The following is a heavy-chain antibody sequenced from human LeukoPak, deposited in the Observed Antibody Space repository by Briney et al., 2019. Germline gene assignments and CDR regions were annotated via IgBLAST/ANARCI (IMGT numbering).Heavy chain of an antibody. J-gene: IGHJ6*02. D-gene: IGHD3-9*01. V-gene: IGHV3-21*01. CDR3: ARDYDILTGYYYGMDV. CDR2: ISSSSSYI. CDR1: GFTFSSYS. Sequence: GGSLRLSCAASGFTFSSYSMNWVRQAPGNGLEWVSSISSSSSYIYYADSVKGRFTISRDNAKNSLYLQMNSLRAEDTAVYYCARDYDILTGYYYGMDVWGQGTTVTVSS.